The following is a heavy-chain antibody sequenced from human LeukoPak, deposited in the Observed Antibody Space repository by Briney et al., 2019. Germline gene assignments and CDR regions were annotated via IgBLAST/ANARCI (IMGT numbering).Heavy chain of an antibody. CDR3: ARAPTLGWGELLARLYFDY. V-gene: IGHV4-59*12. CDR2: IYYSGST. CDR1: GGSISSYY. D-gene: IGHD3-16*01. J-gene: IGHJ4*02. Sequence: SETLSLTCTVSGGSISSYYWSWIRQPPGKGLEWIGYIYYSGSTYYNPSLKSRVTISVDTSKNQFSLKLSSVTAADTAVYYCARAPTLGWGELLARLYFDYWGQGTLVTVSS.